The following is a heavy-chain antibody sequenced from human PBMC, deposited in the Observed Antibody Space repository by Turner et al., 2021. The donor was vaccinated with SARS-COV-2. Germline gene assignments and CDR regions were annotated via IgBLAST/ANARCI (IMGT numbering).Heavy chain of an antibody. Sequence: QLQLQESCPGLVKPSETLSLTCTVSGGSISSSSYYWGWIRPPPGKGLEWIGNIYYSGSAYYNPSLKSRVTISVDPSKNQFSLKLTSVTAADTAVYYCARLMDTAMDYYGTDVWGQGTTVTVSS. CDR1: GGSISSSSYY. CDR3: ARLMDTAMDYYGTDV. CDR2: IYYSGSA. D-gene: IGHD5-18*01. V-gene: IGHV4-39*01. J-gene: IGHJ6*02.